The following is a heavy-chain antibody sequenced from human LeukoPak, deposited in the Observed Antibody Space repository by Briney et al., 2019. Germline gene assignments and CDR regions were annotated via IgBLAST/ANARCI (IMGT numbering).Heavy chain of an antibody. CDR1: GFTFSSYA. Sequence: GGSLRLSCAASGFTFSSYAMHWVRQAPGKGLEWVAAISYDGSNKYYADSVKGRFTISRDNAKNTLYLQMNSLSAEDTAVYYCAGDRYYTADYWGQGTLVTVSS. CDR3: AGDRYYTADY. D-gene: IGHD2-8*02. J-gene: IGHJ4*02. CDR2: ISYDGSNK. V-gene: IGHV3-30*04.